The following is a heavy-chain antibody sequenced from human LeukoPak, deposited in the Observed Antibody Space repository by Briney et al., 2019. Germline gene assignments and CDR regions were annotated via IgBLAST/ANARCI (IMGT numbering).Heavy chain of an antibody. CDR2: ISSSSSYI. J-gene: IGHJ5*02. D-gene: IGHD6-6*01. V-gene: IGHV3-21*01. CDR1: GFTFSSYS. CDR3: AKTRPEYSSSSPGFDP. Sequence: GGSLRLSCAASGFTFSSYSMNWVRQAPGKGLEWVSSISSSSSYIYYADSVKGRLTISRDNAKNSLYLQMNSLRAEDTAVYYCAKTRPEYSSSSPGFDPWGQGTLVTVSS.